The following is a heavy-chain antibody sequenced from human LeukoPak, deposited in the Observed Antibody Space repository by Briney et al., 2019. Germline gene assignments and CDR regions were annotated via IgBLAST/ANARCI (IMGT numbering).Heavy chain of an antibody. J-gene: IGHJ4*02. CDR3: VREARGYHYTYFDY. D-gene: IGHD5-18*01. Sequence: GGSLRLSCTASGFTLGSHDMHWVRQSQGQGLEWVAAVSSGFHAFFADSVQGRFTVSREDARNSLYLQMNSLRAGDTAVYYCVREARGYHYTYFDYWGQGTLVTVSS. CDR2: VSSGFHA. V-gene: IGHV3-13*01. CDR1: GFTLGSHD.